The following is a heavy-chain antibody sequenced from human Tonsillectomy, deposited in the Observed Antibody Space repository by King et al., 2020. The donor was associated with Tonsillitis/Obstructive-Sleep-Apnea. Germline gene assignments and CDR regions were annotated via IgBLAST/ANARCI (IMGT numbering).Heavy chain of an antibody. V-gene: IGHV3-30*04. Sequence: VQLVESGGGVVQPGRSLRLSCAASGFTFSIYAMHWVRQAPGKGLEWVAFISNDGSKKYYADSVKGRFTISRDNSKNTLYLQMNSLRAEDTAVYYCARAPNYDFGSSYYHYGMDAWGQGPTVTVS. CDR1: GFTFSIYA. CDR3: ARAPNYDFGSSYYHYGMDA. CDR2: ISNDGSKK. J-gene: IGHJ6*02. D-gene: IGHD3-3*01.